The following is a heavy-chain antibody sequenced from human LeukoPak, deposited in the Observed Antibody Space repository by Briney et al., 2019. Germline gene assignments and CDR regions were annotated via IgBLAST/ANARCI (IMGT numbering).Heavy chain of an antibody. V-gene: IGHV3-48*01. CDR2: ISSSSSTI. J-gene: IGHJ4*02. D-gene: IGHD1-20*01. CDR3: AKDDERGYSWNQSYDFDY. Sequence: GGSLRLSCAASGFTFSYYSMNWVRQAPGKGLEWVSYISSSSSTIYYADSVKGRFTISRDNAKNSLYLQMNSLRAEDTAVYYCAKDDERGYSWNQSYDFDYWGQGTLVTVSS. CDR1: GFTFSYYS.